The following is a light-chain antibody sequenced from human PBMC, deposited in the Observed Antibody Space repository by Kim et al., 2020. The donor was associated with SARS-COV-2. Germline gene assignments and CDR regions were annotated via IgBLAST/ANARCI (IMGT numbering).Light chain of an antibody. CDR1: SLRNYY. CDR3: NSRDSSGDHVV. Sequence: AWGQTVRLTCQGDSLRNYYATWYQPRPGQAPVLVLYGKYNRPSGIPDRFSGSASGNTASLTITGAQAEDEADYYCNSRDSSGDHVVFGGGTKLTVL. V-gene: IGLV3-19*01. CDR2: GKY. J-gene: IGLJ3*02.